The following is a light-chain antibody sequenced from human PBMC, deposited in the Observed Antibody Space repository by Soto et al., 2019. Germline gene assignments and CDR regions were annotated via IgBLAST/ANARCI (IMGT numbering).Light chain of an antibody. V-gene: IGKV3-20*01. CDR3: QEHGSSPRT. Sequence: SELTESGGTLSLSPGERATLSCRASQSLSSNYLAWYQQRPGQAPRLLIYGASTRATGIPDRFSGSGSGTDFTLTISRLEPEDFAVYYCQEHGSSPRTFGQGTKV. CDR1: QSLSSNY. CDR2: GAS. J-gene: IGKJ1*01.